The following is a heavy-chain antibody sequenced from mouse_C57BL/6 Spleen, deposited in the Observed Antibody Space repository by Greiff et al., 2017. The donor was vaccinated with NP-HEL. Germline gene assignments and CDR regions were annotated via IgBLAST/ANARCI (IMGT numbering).Heavy chain of an antibody. Sequence: QVQLQQSGAELARPGASVKLSCKASGYTFTSYGISWVKQRTGQGLEWIGEIYPRSGNTYYNEKFKGKATLTADKSSITAYMELRSLTSEDSAVYFCARRDFDYGLDYWGHGTTLTVSS. CDR3: ARRDFDYGLDY. CDR2: IYPRSGNT. D-gene: IGHD2-4*01. CDR1: GYTFTSYG. J-gene: IGHJ2*01. V-gene: IGHV1-81*01.